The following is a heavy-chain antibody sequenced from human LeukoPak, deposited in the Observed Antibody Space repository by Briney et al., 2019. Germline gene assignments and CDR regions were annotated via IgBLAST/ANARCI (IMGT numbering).Heavy chain of an antibody. CDR1: GYTFTSYD. CDR2: MNPNSGNT. Sequence: ASVKVSCKASGYTFTSYDINWVRQATGQGLEWMGWMNPNSGNTGYAQKFQGRVTMTRNTSISTAYMELSSLRSEDTAVYYCARGGYYDFWSGYYIGMDVWGQGTTVTVSS. CDR3: ARGGYYDFWSGYYIGMDV. V-gene: IGHV1-8*01. D-gene: IGHD3-3*01. J-gene: IGHJ6*02.